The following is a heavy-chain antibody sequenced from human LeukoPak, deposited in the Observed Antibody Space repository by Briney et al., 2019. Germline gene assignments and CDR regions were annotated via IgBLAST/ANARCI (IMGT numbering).Heavy chain of an antibody. V-gene: IGHV3-30*02. CDR3: AKDVVGQQWPENY. CDR1: GFTFSSYG. J-gene: IGHJ4*02. D-gene: IGHD6-19*01. Sequence: PGGSLRPSCTASGFTFSSYGMHWVRQAPGKGLEWVTFIQYDGSEKKYADSVEGRFTISRDNSKSTLYLQMNSLRGEDTAVYYCAKDVVGQQWPENYWGQGTLVTVSS. CDR2: IQYDGSEK.